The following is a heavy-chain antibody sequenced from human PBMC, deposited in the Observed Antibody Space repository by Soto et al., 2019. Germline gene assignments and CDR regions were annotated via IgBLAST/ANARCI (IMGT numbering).Heavy chain of an antibody. CDR3: ATPSRDYDFWSGYYKYYYYGMDV. D-gene: IGHD3-3*01. J-gene: IGHJ6*02. V-gene: IGHV4-39*01. CDR2: IYYSGST. Sequence: KSSETLSLTCTVSGGSISSSSYYWGWIRQPPGKGLEWIGSIYYSGSTYYNPSLKSRVTISVDTSKNQFSLKLSSVTAADTAVYYCATPSRDYDFWSGYYKYYYYGMDVWGQGTTVTVSS. CDR1: GGSISSSSYY.